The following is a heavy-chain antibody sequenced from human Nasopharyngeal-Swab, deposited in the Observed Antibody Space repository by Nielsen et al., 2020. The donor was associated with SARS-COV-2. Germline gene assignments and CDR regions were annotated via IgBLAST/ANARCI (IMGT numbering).Heavy chain of an antibody. J-gene: IGHJ3*02. CDR1: GFPFRNYY. V-gene: IGHV3-7*04. Sequence: GESLKISCAASGFPFRNYYMTWVRQPPGKGLEWVANIKHDGGEKFYVDSVKGRFRVSRDNAQNSVYLQMDRLRVEDTAVYYCAREADRMGYDDAFDIWGRGTVVTVSS. D-gene: IGHD3-16*01. CDR2: IKHDGGEK. CDR3: AREADRMGYDDAFDI.